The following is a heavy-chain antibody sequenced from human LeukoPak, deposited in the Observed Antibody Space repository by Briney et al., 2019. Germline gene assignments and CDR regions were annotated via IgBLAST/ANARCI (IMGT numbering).Heavy chain of an antibody. CDR3: TTDLTYYYYYYMDV. CDR2: IKTKADGGTT. J-gene: IGHJ6*03. Sequence: GGSLRLSCTASGFTFGDFSMSWFRQAPGKGLEWIGRIKTKADGGTTDYAAPVKGRFTVSRDDSKNTLYLQMNSLKTDDTAVYYCTTDLTYYYYYYMDVWGKGTTVTISS. V-gene: IGHV3-15*01. CDR1: GFTFGDFS.